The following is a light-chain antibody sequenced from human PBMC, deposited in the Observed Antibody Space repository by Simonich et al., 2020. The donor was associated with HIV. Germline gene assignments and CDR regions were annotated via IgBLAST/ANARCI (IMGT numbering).Light chain of an antibody. V-gene: IGLV1-44*01. J-gene: IGLJ2*01. CDR3: AAWDDSLNGV. Sequence: QSVLTQPPSASGTPGQRVTISCSGSSSNIGSNTVNWYQQVRGTAPKLLNYSNNHRPSGCPNRFSGSKSGTSASLAISGLQSGDEADYYCAAWDDSLNGVFGGGTRLTVL. CDR1: SSNIGSNT. CDR2: SNN.